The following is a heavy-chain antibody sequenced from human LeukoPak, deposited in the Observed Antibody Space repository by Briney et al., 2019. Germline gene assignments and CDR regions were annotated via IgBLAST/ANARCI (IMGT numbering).Heavy chain of an antibody. J-gene: IGHJ3*02. CDR2: ISYDGNNK. CDR3: AREPVAGAFDI. CDR1: GFIFSTYF. Sequence: PGGSLRLSCAASGFIFSTYFMHWVRQAPGRGLEWVAVISYDGNNKYYADSVKGRFSISRDNSKNTLYLQMNSLRAEDTAVYYCAREPVAGAFDIWGQGTLVTVSS. D-gene: IGHD6-19*01. V-gene: IGHV3-30*03.